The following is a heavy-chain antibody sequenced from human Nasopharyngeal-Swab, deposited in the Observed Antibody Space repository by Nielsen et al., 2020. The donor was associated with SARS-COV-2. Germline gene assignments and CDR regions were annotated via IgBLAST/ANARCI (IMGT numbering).Heavy chain of an antibody. Sequence: GGSLILSCAASGFTVSSNYMSWVRHAPGKGLEWVSVIYSGGSTYYADSVKGRFTISRDNSKNTLYLQMNSLRAEDTAVYYCARATPTYSGGDFDYWCQGTLVTVSS. J-gene: IGHJ4*02. V-gene: IGHV3-53*01. CDR1: GFTVSSNY. D-gene: IGHD2-15*01. CDR3: ARATPTYSGGDFDY. CDR2: IYSGGST.